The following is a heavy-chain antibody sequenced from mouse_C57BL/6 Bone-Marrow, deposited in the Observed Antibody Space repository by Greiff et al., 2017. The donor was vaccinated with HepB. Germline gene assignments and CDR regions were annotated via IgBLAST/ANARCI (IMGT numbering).Heavy chain of an antibody. Sequence: EVQLQQSGPVLVKPGPSVKISCKASGFTFTDYYMHWVKQSHGKSLEWIGLVYPYNGGTSYNQKFKGKATLTVDTSSSTAYMELNSLTSEDSAVYYCVTWGYYGSSPYYFDYWGQGTTLTVSS. CDR1: GFTFTDYY. CDR3: VTWGYYGSSPYYFDY. CDR2: VYPYNGGT. V-gene: IGHV1-36*01. J-gene: IGHJ2*01. D-gene: IGHD1-1*01.